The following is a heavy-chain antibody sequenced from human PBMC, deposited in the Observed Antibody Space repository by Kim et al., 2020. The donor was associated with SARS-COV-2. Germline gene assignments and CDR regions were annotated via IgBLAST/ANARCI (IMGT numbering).Heavy chain of an antibody. D-gene: IGHD2-15*01. CDR1: GYTFTTYG. Sequence: ASVKVSCKTSGYTFTTYGINWVRQAPGQGLEWMGWINAYNGHTNYASKLQGRVILTTDTSTSTAYMELRSLTSDDTAMYYCARVVILAAHTNDYWGQGTLVTVSS. V-gene: IGHV1-18*01. J-gene: IGHJ4*02. CDR2: INAYNGHT. CDR3: ARVVILAAHTNDY.